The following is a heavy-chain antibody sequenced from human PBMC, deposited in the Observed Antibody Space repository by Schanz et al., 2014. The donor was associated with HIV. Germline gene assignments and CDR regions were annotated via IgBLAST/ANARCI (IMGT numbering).Heavy chain of an antibody. CDR3: ARGVVVAGVGRAFDT. V-gene: IGHV1-69*01. J-gene: IGHJ3*02. CDR2: IIPMFRPA. Sequence: QVQLVQSGAEVQKPGSSVKVSCKASGGTFKYYGINWVRQAPGQGLEWMGGIIPMFRPANYAQRFQGRVTISADESMTTAYMELSSLRSDDTAVYYCARGVVVAGVGRAFDTWGLGTLVTVSS. D-gene: IGHD2-8*01. CDR1: GGTFKYYG.